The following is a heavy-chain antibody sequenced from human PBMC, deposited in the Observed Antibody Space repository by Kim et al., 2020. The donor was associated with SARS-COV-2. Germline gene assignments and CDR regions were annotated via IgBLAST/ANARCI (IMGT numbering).Heavy chain of an antibody. CDR2: IKPDGSDK. Sequence: GGSLRLSCAASGFTFSSFYMSWVRQTPGKGLEWVAHIKPDGSDKYYVDSVRGRFTISRDNAKSSLYLQVTSLRAEDTAVYYCARVNYDFWSGYNDLRFDHWGQGALVSVSS. CDR1: GFTFSSFY. J-gene: IGHJ4*02. D-gene: IGHD3-3*01. V-gene: IGHV3-7*03. CDR3: ARVNYDFWSGYNDLRFDH.